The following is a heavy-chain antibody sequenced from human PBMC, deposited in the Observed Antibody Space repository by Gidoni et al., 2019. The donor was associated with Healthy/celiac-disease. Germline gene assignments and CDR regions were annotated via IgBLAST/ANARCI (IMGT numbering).Heavy chain of an antibody. V-gene: IGHV3-33*01. CDR2: IWYDGSNK. CDR3: ARALSGRLWFGDR. Sequence: QVQLVESGGGVVQPGRSLRLSCAASGFTFSSYGMHWVRQAPGKGLEWVAVIWYDGSNKYYADSVKGRFTISRDNSKNTLYLQMNSLRAEDTAVYYCARALSGRLWFGDRWGQGTLVTVSS. J-gene: IGHJ4*02. D-gene: IGHD3-10*01. CDR1: GFTFSSYG.